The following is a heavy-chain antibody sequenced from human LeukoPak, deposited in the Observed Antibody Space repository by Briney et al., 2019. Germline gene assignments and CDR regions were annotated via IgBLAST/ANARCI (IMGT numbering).Heavy chain of an antibody. CDR3: VRTTCSSGWYGADYFDY. V-gene: IGHV2-70*11. CDR2: IDWDDDK. Sequence: SGPTLVNPTQTLTLTCTFSGFSLSTSGMCVSWIRQPPGKALEWLARIDWDDDKYYSTSLKTRLTISKDTSKNQVVLTMTNMDPVDTATYYCVRTTCSSGWYGADYFDYWGQGTLVTVSS. J-gene: IGHJ4*02. CDR1: GFSLSTSGMC. D-gene: IGHD6-19*01.